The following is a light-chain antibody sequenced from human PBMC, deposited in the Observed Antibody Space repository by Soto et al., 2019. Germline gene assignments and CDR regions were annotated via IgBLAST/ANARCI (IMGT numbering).Light chain of an antibody. J-gene: IGKJ1*01. CDR2: KAS. Sequence: IQMTQSPSTLSASVGDRVTITCRASQSIRTWLAWYQQKPGKAPKLLIYKASSLQSGVPSRFSGSGSGTEFTLTISSLQPDDFATYYCQQYNGFSWTFGQGTEVEIK. CDR1: QSIRTW. CDR3: QQYNGFSWT. V-gene: IGKV1-5*03.